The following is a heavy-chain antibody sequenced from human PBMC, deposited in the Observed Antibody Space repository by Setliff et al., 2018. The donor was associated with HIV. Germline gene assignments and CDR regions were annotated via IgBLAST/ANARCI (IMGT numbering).Heavy chain of an antibody. CDR3: ARDFRRYFDYYYYGMDV. CDR2: ISSSSSYI. D-gene: IGHD3-9*01. Sequence: GGSLRLSCAAPGFTFSSYSMNWVRQAPGKGLEWVSSISSSSSYIYYADSVKGRFTISRDNAKNSLYLQMNSLRAEDTAVYYCARDFRRYFDYYYYGMDVWGQGTTVTVSS. V-gene: IGHV3-21*01. CDR1: GFTFSSYS. J-gene: IGHJ6*02.